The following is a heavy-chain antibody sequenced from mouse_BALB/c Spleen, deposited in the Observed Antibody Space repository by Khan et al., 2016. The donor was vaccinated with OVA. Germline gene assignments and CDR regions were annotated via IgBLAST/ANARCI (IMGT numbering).Heavy chain of an antibody. V-gene: IGHV1-20*02. CDR1: GYSFTGYF. J-gene: IGHJ2*01. Sequence: MKQHGPELVKPGASVKISCKASGYSFTGYFMHWVMQSHGKSLEWIGRINPHFGETFYNQKFVGKATLTVDESSSTAHMELRSLASEDSAVDYCARNYGSDFDYWGQGTTLTVSS. CDR2: INPHFGET. D-gene: IGHD1-1*01. CDR3: ARNYGSDFDY.